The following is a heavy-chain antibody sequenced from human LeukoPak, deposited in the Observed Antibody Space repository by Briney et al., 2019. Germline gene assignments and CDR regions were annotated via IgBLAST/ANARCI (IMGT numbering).Heavy chain of an antibody. Sequence: PSQTLSLTCTVSGGSISSGDYYWGWIRQPPGEGLEWLGSIYYSGSTYYNPSLKSRVTISVDMSKNQFSLKVSSVTAADTAVYYCARHCSGGSCYSDFDCWGQGTLVTVSS. J-gene: IGHJ4*02. V-gene: IGHV4-39*01. CDR3: ARHCSGGSCYSDFDC. CDR1: GGSISSGDYY. D-gene: IGHD2-15*01. CDR2: IYYSGST.